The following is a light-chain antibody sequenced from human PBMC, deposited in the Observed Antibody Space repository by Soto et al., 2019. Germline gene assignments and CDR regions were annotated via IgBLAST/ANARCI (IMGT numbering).Light chain of an antibody. CDR3: QPYGSSPYT. V-gene: IGKV3-20*01. J-gene: IGKJ2*01. CDR1: QSVSSSY. CDR2: GAS. Sequence: EMVLTQSPGTLSLSPGERATLSCRASQSVSSSYSPWYQQKPGQAPRLLIYGASRRATGITDRFSGSVSGTDFTLTISSLEPEDVAVYYCQPYGSSPYTFGQGTKLEIK.